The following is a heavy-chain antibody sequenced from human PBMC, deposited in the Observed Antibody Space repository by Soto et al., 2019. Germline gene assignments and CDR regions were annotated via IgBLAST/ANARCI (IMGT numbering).Heavy chain of an antibody. CDR2: MTDSGGGI. CDR1: GFSFSRYA. V-gene: IGHV3-23*01. Sequence: EVQLLESGGGLVQPGGSLRLSCAASGFSFSRYAMMWVRQAPGKGQEWVAGMTDSGGGIRYADSVKGRFTISKDNSKNTLDLQMNSLRAEDTAIYYCAKDAVYNDGLWLVANWGQGTLVTVSS. CDR3: AKDAVYNDGLWLVAN. D-gene: IGHD5-12*01. J-gene: IGHJ4*02.